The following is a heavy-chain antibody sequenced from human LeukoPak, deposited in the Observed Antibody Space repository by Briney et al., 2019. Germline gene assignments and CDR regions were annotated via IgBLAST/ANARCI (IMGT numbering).Heavy chain of an antibody. J-gene: IGHJ4*02. Sequence: PSETLSLTCNVSGGSVSSGDSYWSWIRQPPGKGLEWIGEINHSGSTNYNPSLKSRVTISVDTSKNQFSLKLSSVTAADTAVYYCARALPYYDFWSGYSYYFDYWGQGTLVTVSS. D-gene: IGHD3-3*01. CDR1: GGSVSSGDSY. CDR2: INHSGST. CDR3: ARALPYYDFWSGYSYYFDY. V-gene: IGHV4-34*01.